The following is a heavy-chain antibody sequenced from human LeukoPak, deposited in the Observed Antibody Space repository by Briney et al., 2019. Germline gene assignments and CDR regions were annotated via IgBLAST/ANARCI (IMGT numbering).Heavy chain of an antibody. CDR3: ARDQGYSSGWYPASGGMDV. V-gene: IGHV3-30*03. CDR1: GFTFSSYG. CDR2: KSYDGSNK. D-gene: IGHD6-19*01. J-gene: IGHJ6*02. Sequence: GRSLRLSCAASGFTFSSYGMLWVRQAPGKGLEWVAVKSYDGSNKYYADSVKGRFTISRDNSKNTLYLQMNSLRAEDTAVYYCARDQGYSSGWYPASGGMDVWGQGTTVTVSS.